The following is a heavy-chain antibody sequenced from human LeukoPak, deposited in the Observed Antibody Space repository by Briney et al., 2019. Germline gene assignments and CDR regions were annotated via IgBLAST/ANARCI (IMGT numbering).Heavy chain of an antibody. J-gene: IGHJ5*01. D-gene: IGHD1-14*01. V-gene: IGHV3-49*04. CDR1: GFTFGDNA. CDR2: VRSRTYGRTP. Sequence: PGGSLRLSCSGSGFTFGDNAMNWDRQAPGKGLEWVGLVRSRTYGRTPEYAASVKGRFTVSRDDSNNIAYLQMNGLTTEDTAVYYCSRGLTSAGKKYWFDSWGQGTLVTVSS. CDR3: SRGLTSAGKKYWFDS.